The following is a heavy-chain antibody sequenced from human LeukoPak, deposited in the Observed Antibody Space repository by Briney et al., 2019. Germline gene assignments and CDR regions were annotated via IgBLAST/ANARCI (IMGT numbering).Heavy chain of an antibody. D-gene: IGHD3-22*01. CDR1: GFTFSSYS. Sequence: GGSLRLSCAASGFTFSSYSMNWVRQAPGKGLEWVSYISSSSSTIYYADSVKGRFTISRDNAKNSLCLQMNSLRAEDTAVYYCARVTVEVVPYFDYWGQGTLVTVSS. CDR3: ARVTVEVVPYFDY. V-gene: IGHV3-48*01. CDR2: ISSSSSTI. J-gene: IGHJ4*02.